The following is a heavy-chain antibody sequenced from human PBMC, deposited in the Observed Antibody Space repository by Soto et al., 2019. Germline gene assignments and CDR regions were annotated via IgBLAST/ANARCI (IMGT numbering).Heavy chain of an antibody. J-gene: IGHJ6*02. CDR1: GFTFSSYG. D-gene: IGHD3-10*01. Sequence: PWGSLRLSCSASGFTFSSYGMHWVRQAPGKGLEYVSGISNNGAHTDYAKSVKGRVTITADESTSTAYMELSSLRSEDTAVYYCARGSREGRNLYGMDVWGQGTTVTVSS. CDR2: ISNNGAHT. CDR3: ARGSREGRNLYGMDV. V-gene: IGHV3-64*01.